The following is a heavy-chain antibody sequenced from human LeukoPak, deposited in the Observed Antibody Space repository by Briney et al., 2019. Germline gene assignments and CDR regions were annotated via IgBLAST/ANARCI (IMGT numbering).Heavy chain of an antibody. J-gene: IGHJ4*02. CDR2: INPNSGGT. CDR1: GYTFTGYY. Sequence: GASVKVSCKASGYTFTGYYMHWVRQAPGQGLEWMGWINPNSGGTNYAQKFQGRVTMTRDTSISTAYMELSRLRSDDTAVYYCARLRYGLQMVRGVIRPDYWGQGTLVTVSS. V-gene: IGHV1-2*02. D-gene: IGHD3-10*01. CDR3: ARLRYGLQMVRGVIRPDY.